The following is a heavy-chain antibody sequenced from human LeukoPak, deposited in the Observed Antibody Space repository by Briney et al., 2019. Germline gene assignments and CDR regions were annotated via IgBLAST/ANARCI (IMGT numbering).Heavy chain of an antibody. Sequence: SETLSLTCTVSGGSISSYYWSWIRQPAGKGLEWIGRIYTSGSTNYNPSLKSRVTMSVDTSKNQFSLKLSSVTAADTAVYYCARDANIAAAGKYYYYMDVWGKGTTVTISS. CDR1: GGSISSYY. CDR2: IYTSGST. J-gene: IGHJ6*03. CDR3: ARDANIAAAGKYYYYMDV. D-gene: IGHD6-13*01. V-gene: IGHV4-4*07.